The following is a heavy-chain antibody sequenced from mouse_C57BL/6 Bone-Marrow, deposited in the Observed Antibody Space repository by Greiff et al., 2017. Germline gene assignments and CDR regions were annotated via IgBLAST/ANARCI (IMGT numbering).Heavy chain of an antibody. Sequence: EVQLQQSGPELVKPGASVKISCKASGYSFTGYYMNWVKQSPEKSLEWIGEINPSTGGTTYNQKFKAKATLTVDKSSSTAYMQLKSLTSEDSAVYYCARLLRNFDYWGQGTTLTVSS. D-gene: IGHD3-2*02. J-gene: IGHJ2*01. CDR3: ARLLRNFDY. CDR2: INPSTGGT. V-gene: IGHV1-42*01. CDR1: GYSFTGYY.